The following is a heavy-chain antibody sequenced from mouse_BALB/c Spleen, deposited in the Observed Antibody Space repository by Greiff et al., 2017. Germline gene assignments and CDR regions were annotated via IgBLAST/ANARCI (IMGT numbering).Heavy chain of an antibody. CDR2: ISSGSSTI. V-gene: IGHV5-17*02. J-gene: IGHJ3*01. D-gene: IGHD2-4*01. Sequence: EVQRVESGGGLVQPGGSRKLSCAASGFTFSSFGMHWVRQAPEKGLEWVAYISSGSSTIYYADTVKGRFTISRDDPKNTLFLQMTSLRSEDTAMYNCARKVYDYGGPWFAYWGQGTLVTVSA. CDR1: GFTFSSFG. CDR3: ARKVYDYGGPWFAY.